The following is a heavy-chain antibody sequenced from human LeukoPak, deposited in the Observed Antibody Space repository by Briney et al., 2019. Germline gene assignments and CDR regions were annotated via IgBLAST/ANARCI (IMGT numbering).Heavy chain of an antibody. CDR3: ARGYDFWSGDTEYNWFDP. D-gene: IGHD3-3*01. CDR2: IIPIFGTA. V-gene: IGHV1-69*13. Sequence: ASVKVSCKASGGTFSSYAISWVRQAPGQGLEWMGGIIPIFGTANYAQKFQGRVTITADESTSTAYMELSSLRSEDTAVYYCARGYDFWSGDTEYNWFDPWGQGTLVTVSS. J-gene: IGHJ5*02. CDR1: GGTFSSYA.